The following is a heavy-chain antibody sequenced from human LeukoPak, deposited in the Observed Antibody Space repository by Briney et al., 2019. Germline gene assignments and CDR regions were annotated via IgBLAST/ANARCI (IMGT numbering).Heavy chain of an antibody. CDR3: ARDFGSTSCIDY. J-gene: IGHJ4*02. CDR2: IYYSGSA. D-gene: IGHD2-2*01. CDR1: GGSLSSGDYY. Sequence: SQTLSLTCTVSGGSLSSGDYYWSWIRQPPGKGLEWIGYIYYSGSAYYNPSLKSRLTISVDTSKNQFSLTLSSVTAADTAVYYCARDFGSTSCIDYWGQGTLVTVSS. V-gene: IGHV4-30-4*08.